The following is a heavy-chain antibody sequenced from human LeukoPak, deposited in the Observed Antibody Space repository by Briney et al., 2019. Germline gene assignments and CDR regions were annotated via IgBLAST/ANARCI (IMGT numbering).Heavy chain of an antibody. D-gene: IGHD2-15*01. Sequence: GGSLRLSCAASGFSFNNNYMSWVRQAPGKGLEWVANIKQDGSDKYYVDSVKGRCSISRDNAKNSLYLQMNSLRAEDTAIYYCARDAVVAGTDDASDIWGRGTMVTVSS. CDR2: IKQDGSDK. CDR1: GFSFNNNY. CDR3: ARDAVVAGTDDASDI. J-gene: IGHJ3*02. V-gene: IGHV3-7*01.